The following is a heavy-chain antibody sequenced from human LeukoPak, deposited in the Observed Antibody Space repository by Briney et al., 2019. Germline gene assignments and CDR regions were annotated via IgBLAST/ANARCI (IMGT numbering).Heavy chain of an antibody. CDR2: IYYSGST. V-gene: IGHV4-59*01. D-gene: IGHD6-13*01. Sequence: SETLSLTCNVSSASISTYYWSWIRQPPGKGLEWIGYIYYSGSTHYNPSLESRVTIATDTSKNQFSLKLSSVTAADTAVYYCASGPYPAAGTDHQFDYWGQGTLVTVSS. CDR1: SASISTYY. CDR3: ASGPYPAAGTDHQFDY. J-gene: IGHJ4*02.